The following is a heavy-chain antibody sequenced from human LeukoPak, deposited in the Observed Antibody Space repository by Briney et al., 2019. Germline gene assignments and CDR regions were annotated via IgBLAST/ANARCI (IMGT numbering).Heavy chain of an antibody. CDR1: AFTFSDYS. CDR2: IDTSGSTM. CDR3: AREDDSWGPNNLDL. D-gene: IGHD7-27*01. Sequence: GGSLRLSCAASAFTFSDYSMNWVRQAPGKGLEWISYIDTSGSTMYYADSVMGRFTISRDNAKESLYLQMNSLRDEDTAVYYCAREDDSWGPNNLDLWGQGTMVTVSS. J-gene: IGHJ3*01. V-gene: IGHV3-48*02.